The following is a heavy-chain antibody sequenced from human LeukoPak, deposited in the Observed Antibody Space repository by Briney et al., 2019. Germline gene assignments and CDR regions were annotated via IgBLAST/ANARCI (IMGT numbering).Heavy chain of an antibody. V-gene: IGHV5-51*01. D-gene: IGHD3-22*01. CDR2: IYPGDSDT. Sequence: LGESLKISCKGSGYSFTSYWIGWVRQMPGKGLGLMGIIYPGDSDTRYSPSFQGQVTISADKSISTAYLQWSSLKASDTAMYYCARPDYYDSSGYYYVGAFDIWGQGTMVTVSS. CDR3: ARPDYYDSSGYYYVGAFDI. J-gene: IGHJ3*02. CDR1: GYSFTSYW.